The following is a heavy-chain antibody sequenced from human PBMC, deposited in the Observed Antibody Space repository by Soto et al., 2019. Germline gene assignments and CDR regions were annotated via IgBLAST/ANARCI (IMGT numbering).Heavy chain of an antibody. V-gene: IGHV4-31*03. CDR1: GGSNSRGANY. CDR3: ARVLCSSTTCYFPYWFDP. J-gene: IGHJ5*02. D-gene: IGHD2-2*01. Sequence: PSETQSLTYTVSGGSNSRGANYWSWVRHGPGKGLEWIGNIYYSGSAYYNPSLKSRLTMSVDTSKNSFSLKLTSVTAADTAVYYCARVLCSSTTCYFPYWFDPWGQGTLVTVPQ. CDR2: IYYSGSA.